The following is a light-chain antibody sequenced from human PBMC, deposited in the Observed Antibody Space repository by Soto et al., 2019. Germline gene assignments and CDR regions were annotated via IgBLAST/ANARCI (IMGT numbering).Light chain of an antibody. V-gene: IGKV3-20*01. CDR2: SSS. J-gene: IGKJ1*01. Sequence: EIVLTQSPGTLSLSPGERAILSCRASQSVSSSFLAWYQQKPGQAPRLLIYSSSNRATGIPDRFSGSGSGTDFTLTISRLEPADFAVYYCQQYGSSPITFGQGTKVDIK. CDR3: QQYGSSPIT. CDR1: QSVSSSF.